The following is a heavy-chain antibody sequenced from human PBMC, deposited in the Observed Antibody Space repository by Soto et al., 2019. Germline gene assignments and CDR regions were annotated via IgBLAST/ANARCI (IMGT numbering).Heavy chain of an antibody. CDR2: IYYSGTT. Sequence: QLQLQESGPGLVKPSETLSLTCTVSGGSISSTGYHWRWIRQPPGKGLEWIGNIYYSGTTHYNPSLLIRCIFSVDTSSNQFSLTLTSVTAADTAVYSSSGYCTGTSCYGGAADTGEDFDYRGQGTLVTVSS. D-gene: IGHD2-2*01. CDR3: SGYCTGTSCYGGAADTGEDFDY. J-gene: IGHJ4*02. V-gene: IGHV4-39*01. CDR1: GGSISSTGYH.